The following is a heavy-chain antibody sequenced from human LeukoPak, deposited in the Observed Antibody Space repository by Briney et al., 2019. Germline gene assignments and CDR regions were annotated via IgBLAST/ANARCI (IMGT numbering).Heavy chain of an antibody. V-gene: IGHV4-38-2*02. CDR1: GYSISSGYY. J-gene: IGHJ4*02. Sequence: SETLSLTCTVSGYSISSGYYWGWFRQPPGKGLEWIGSINYSGSTYYNPSLKSRATISVDTSKNQFSLKLSSVTAADTAVYYCASYDGFPPYYFDYWGQGTLVTVSS. CDR3: ASYDGFPPYYFDY. CDR2: INYSGST. D-gene: IGHD3-10*01.